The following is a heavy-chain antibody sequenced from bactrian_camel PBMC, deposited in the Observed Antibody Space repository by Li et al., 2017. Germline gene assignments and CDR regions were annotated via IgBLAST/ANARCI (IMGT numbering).Heavy chain of an antibody. CDR1: GNSYSRHC. V-gene: IGHV3S1*01. CDR2: IFTSDDST. D-gene: IGHD1*01. J-gene: IGHJ4*01. CDR3: AADPCNINWPPGLGNDEYIY. Sequence: QVQLVESGGGSVQAGGSLRLSCALSGNSYSRHCMGWFRQAPGKGREKVAAIFTSDDSTDYADNVKGRFTISRDDSKNTVYLQMNSLKAEDTATYFCAADPCNINWPPGLGNDEYIYWGQGTQVTVS.